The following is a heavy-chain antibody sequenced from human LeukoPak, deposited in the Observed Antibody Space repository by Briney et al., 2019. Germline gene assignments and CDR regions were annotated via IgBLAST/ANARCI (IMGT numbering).Heavy chain of an antibody. CDR1: GYTFSNYA. CDR3: ARVVSDYDILTGYPWDAFDI. V-gene: IGHV1-18*01. J-gene: IGHJ3*02. CDR2: ISAYNGNT. D-gene: IGHD3-9*01. Sequence: ASVKVSCKASGYTFSNYAISWVRQAPGQGLEWMGWISAYNGNTDYAQKVQDRVTMTTDTSTSTAYMELRSLRSDDTAVYYCARVVSDYDILTGYPWDAFDIWGQGTMVTVSS.